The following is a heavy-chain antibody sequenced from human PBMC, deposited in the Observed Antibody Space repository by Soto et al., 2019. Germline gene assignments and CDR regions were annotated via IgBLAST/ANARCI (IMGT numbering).Heavy chain of an antibody. CDR2: ISGSGGST. V-gene: IGHV3-23*01. CDR1: GFTFSSYA. J-gene: IGHJ4*02. Sequence: LRLSCAASGFTFSSYAMSWVRQAPGKGLEWVSAISGSGGSTYYADSVKGRFTISRDNSKNTLYLQMNSLRAEDTAVYYCAKVSTGSLALGGFDYWGQGTLVTVSS. CDR3: AKVSTGSLALGGFDY. D-gene: IGHD3-10*01.